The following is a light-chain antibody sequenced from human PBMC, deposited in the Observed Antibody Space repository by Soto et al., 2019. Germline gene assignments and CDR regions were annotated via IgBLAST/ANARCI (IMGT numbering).Light chain of an antibody. J-gene: IGKJ1*01. CDR3: QHYNSYSEA. CDR2: KAS. Sequence: DIQMTQSPSSLSASVGDRVTITCRAGQSIGIYLNWYQQKPGKAPKLLIYKASTLKSGVPSRFSGSGSGTEFTLTISSLQPDDFATYYCQHYNSYSEAFGQGTKVDIK. CDR1: QSIGIY. V-gene: IGKV1-5*03.